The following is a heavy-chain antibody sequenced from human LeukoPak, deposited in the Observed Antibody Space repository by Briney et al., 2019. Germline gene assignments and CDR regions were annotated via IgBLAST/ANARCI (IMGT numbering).Heavy chain of an antibody. CDR2: IYYSGNT. J-gene: IGHJ4*02. D-gene: IGHD7-27*01. CDR1: GGSISSYY. CDR3: ASRKLGNDY. V-gene: IGHV4-59*01. Sequence: SETLSLTCTVSGGSISSYYWSWIRQPPGKGLEWIGFIYYSGNTNYNPSLKSRVTISVDTSKNQFSLELTSVTAADTAVYYCASRKLGNDYWGQGTLVTVSS.